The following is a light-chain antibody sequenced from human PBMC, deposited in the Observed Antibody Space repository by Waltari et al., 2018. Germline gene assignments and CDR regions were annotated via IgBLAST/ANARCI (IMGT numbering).Light chain of an antibody. CDR2: LDS. V-gene: IGKV2-28*01. CDR1: QSLLHSNGFNY. J-gene: IGKJ5*01. CDR3: MQALQTPIT. Sequence: DIVMTQSPLFLPVTPGEPASISCMSSQSLLHSNGFNYVDWDLQKAGQSPQLLIYLDSNRASGVPDRFSGSGSRTDFTLKISRVEAEDVGIYDCMQALQTPITFGQGTRLEIK.